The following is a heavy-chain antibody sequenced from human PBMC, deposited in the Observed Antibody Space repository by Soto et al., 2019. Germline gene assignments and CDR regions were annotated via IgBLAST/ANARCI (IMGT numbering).Heavy chain of an antibody. J-gene: IGHJ6*02. CDR3: ARGASGGSGWNYYYYYGMDV. CDR2: ISSSSSYT. CDR1: RFTLSDYY. D-gene: IGHD6-19*01. V-gene: IGHV3-11*05. Sequence: QVQLVESGGGLVKPGGSLRLSCAASRFTLSDYYMRWIRQAPGKGLEWGSYISSSSSYTDYADSVKGRFTISRDNAKNSLYLQMNSLRAEDTAVYYCARGASGGSGWNYYYYYGMDVWGQGTTVTVSS.